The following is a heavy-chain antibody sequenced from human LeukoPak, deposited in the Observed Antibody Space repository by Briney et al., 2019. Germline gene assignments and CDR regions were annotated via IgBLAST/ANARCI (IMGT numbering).Heavy chain of an antibody. V-gene: IGHV5-51*01. Sequence: GESLKISCGGSGYRFSNYWIGWVRQMPGNGLEWVGIISPGDSDTRYSPSFQGQVTISADKSISTAYLQWGSLKASDTAMYFCARHYTSTWSPSDAFDIWGQGTMVTVSS. CDR2: ISPGDSDT. CDR3: ARHYTSTWSPSDAFDI. D-gene: IGHD2-2*02. J-gene: IGHJ3*02. CDR1: GYRFSNYW.